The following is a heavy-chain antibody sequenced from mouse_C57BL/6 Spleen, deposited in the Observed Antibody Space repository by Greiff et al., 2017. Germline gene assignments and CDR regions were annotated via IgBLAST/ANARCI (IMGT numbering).Heavy chain of an antibody. CDR3: AREEYYGSDYFDD. V-gene: IGHV1-82*01. CDR1: GYAFSSSW. CDR2: IYPGDGDT. Sequence: VQLQQSGPELVKPGASVTISCKASGYAFSSSWMNWVKQRPGKGLEWIGRIYPGDGDTNYNGQFKGKATLTADKSSSTAYMQLSGLTSEDSAVYFCAREEYYGSDYFDDWGQGNTLTVSS. D-gene: IGHD1-1*01. J-gene: IGHJ2*01.